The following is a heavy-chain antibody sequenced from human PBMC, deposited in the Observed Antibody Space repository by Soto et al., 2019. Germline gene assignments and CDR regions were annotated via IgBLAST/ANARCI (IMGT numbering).Heavy chain of an antibody. J-gene: IGHJ4*02. CDR1: GYTFTSYD. CDR3: ARDSVIAAAEFDY. Sequence: ASVKVSCKASGYTFTSYDINWVRQATGQGLEWMGWMNPNSGNTGYAQKFQGRVTMTRNTSISTAYMELSSLRSGDTAVYYCARDSVIAAAEFDYWGQGTLVTVSS. V-gene: IGHV1-8*01. CDR2: MNPNSGNT. D-gene: IGHD6-13*01.